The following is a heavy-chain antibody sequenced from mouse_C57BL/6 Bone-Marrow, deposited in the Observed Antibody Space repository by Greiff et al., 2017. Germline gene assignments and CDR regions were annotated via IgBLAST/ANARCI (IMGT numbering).Heavy chain of an antibody. CDR2: ISNGGGST. V-gene: IGHV5-12*01. CDR3: ASPYYGSSYGYFDG. J-gene: IGHJ1*03. CDR1: GFTFSDYY. D-gene: IGHD1-1*01. Sequence: EVQVVESGGGLVQPGGSLKLSCAASGFTFSDYYMYWVRQTPEKRLEWVAYISNGGGSTYYPDTVKGRFTISRDNAKNTLYLQMSRLKAEDTAMYYCASPYYGSSYGYFDGWGTGTTVTVSA.